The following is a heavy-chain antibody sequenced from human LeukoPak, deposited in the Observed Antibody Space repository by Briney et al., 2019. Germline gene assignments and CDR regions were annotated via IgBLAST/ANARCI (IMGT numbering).Heavy chain of an antibody. Sequence: SETLSLTCTVSGGSISSYYWSWIRQPPGKGLEWIGYIYYSGSTNYNPSLKSRVTISVDTSKNQFSLKLSSVTAADTVVYYCARALFSGGTYGSGSDYFDYWGQGTLVTVSS. CDR1: GGSISSYY. D-gene: IGHD3-10*01. CDR2: IYYSGST. V-gene: IGHV4-59*01. J-gene: IGHJ4*02. CDR3: ARALFSGGTYGSGSDYFDY.